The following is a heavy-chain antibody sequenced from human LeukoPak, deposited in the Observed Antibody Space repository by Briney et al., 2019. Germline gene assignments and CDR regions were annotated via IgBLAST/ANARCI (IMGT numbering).Heavy chain of an antibody. CDR3: ARVASTVTLFDY. D-gene: IGHD4-17*01. Sequence: SETLSLTCTVSGGSISSYYWSWIRQPPGKGLEWIGYIYYSGSTNYNPSLKSRVTISVDTSKNQFSLKLSSVTAADTAVYYCARVASTVTLFDYWGQGTLVTVSS. V-gene: IGHV4-59*01. CDR1: GGSISSYY. CDR2: IYYSGST. J-gene: IGHJ4*02.